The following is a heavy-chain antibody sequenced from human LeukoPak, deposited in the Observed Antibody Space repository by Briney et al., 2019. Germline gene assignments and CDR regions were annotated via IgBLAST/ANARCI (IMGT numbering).Heavy chain of an antibody. D-gene: IGHD3-22*01. Sequence: QPGGSLRLSCAASGFTFDDYAMHWVPQAPGKGLEWVSGISWNSGSIGYADSVKGRFTISRDNAKNSLYLQMNSLRAEDTALYYCAKGGEEGIDSSGLPHWGQGTLVTVSS. J-gene: IGHJ4*02. CDR1: GFTFDDYA. CDR2: ISWNSGSI. CDR3: AKGGEEGIDSSGLPH. V-gene: IGHV3-9*01.